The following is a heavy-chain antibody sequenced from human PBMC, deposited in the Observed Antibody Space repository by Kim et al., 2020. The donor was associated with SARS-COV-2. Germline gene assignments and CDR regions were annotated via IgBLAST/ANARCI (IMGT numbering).Heavy chain of an antibody. CDR1: GGSISNISW. CDR3: TRLLIDNGNYFLLDP. Sequence: SETLSLTCAVSGGSISNISWWSWVRQPPGKGLEWIGEIHHSGKTNYNPTLRSRVTMSVDKSKNQFSLRLSSVTAADTAVYYCTRLLIDNGNYFLLDPWGQGTLVTVSS. J-gene: IGHJ5*02. V-gene: IGHV4-4*02. CDR2: IHHSGKT. D-gene: IGHD1-26*01.